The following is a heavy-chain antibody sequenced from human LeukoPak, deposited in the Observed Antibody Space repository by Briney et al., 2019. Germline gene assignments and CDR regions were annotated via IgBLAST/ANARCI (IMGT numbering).Heavy chain of an antibody. J-gene: IGHJ4*02. Sequence: GGSLRLSCAASGFTSSSYGMHWVRQAPGKGLEWVAFIRYDGSNKYYAGSVKGRFTISRDNSKNTLYLQMNSLRAEDTAVYYCAKDLRYPTGDGDYWGQGTLVTVSS. CDR3: AKDLRYPTGDGDY. CDR2: IRYDGSNK. D-gene: IGHD4-11*01. V-gene: IGHV3-30*02. CDR1: GFTSSSYG.